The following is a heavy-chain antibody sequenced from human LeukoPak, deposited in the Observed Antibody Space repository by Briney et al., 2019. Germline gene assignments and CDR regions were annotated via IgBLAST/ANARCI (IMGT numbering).Heavy chain of an antibody. V-gene: IGHV1-18*01. J-gene: IGHJ6*02. Sequence: ASVKVSYKALDYSFTSYGISWVRQAPGQGLEWMGWIGVYRGKTSHAQKIQGRVTMTTDKSTSTAYMELRSLRSDDTAVYYCARDGGDIASYYGMDVWGQGTTVTVSS. D-gene: IGHD2-15*01. CDR3: ARDGGDIASYYGMDV. CDR1: DYSFTSYG. CDR2: IGVYRGKT.